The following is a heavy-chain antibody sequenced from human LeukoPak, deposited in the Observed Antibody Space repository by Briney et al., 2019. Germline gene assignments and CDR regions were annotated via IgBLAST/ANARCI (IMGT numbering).Heavy chain of an antibody. Sequence: ASVKVSCKASGYTFTDFYIHWVRQAPGQGLEWMGWINPNSGGTNYAQKFQGRVTMTRDTSISTAYMELSRLRSDDTAVYYCARDRGSLAVGDSRTSDYWGQGTLVTVSS. CDR1: GYTFTDFY. V-gene: IGHV1-2*02. D-gene: IGHD6-19*01. CDR2: INPNSGGT. J-gene: IGHJ4*02. CDR3: ARDRGSLAVGDSRTSDY.